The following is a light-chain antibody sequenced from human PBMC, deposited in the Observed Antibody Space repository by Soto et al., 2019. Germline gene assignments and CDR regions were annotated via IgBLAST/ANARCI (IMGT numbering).Light chain of an antibody. J-gene: IGKJ1*01. CDR1: QGISSW. CDR2: AAS. CDR3: QHYNSYSEA. Sequence: DIQMTQSPSSVFASVGDRVTITCRASQGISSWLAWYQEKPGKAPKLLIYAASSLQSGVQSRFSGSGSGTEFTLTISSLQHDDFATDYCQHYNSYSEAFGQGTKVDIK. V-gene: IGKV1D-16*01.